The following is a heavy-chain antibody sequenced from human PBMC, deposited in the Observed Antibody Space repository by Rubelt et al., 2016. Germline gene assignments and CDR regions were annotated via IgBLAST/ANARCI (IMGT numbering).Heavy chain of an antibody. CDR3: ARDFSIYGWGSYYYGMDV. D-gene: IGHD3-10*01. CDR2: ISGSGGTT. V-gene: IGHV3-23*01. J-gene: IGHJ6*02. Sequence: GKGLEWVSAISGSGGTTYYADSVKGRFTISRDNSKNTLYMQMNSLRAEDTAVYYCARDFSIYGWGSYYYGMDVWGQGTTVTVSS.